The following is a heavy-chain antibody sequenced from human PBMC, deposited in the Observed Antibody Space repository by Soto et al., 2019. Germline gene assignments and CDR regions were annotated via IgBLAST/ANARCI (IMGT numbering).Heavy chain of an antibody. Sequence: GGSLRLSCAVSGFTVSSEYMSWVRQAPGKGLEWVAVMYREGNTYYADSVKGRFTISRDVSNDTVYLQMNSLRVEDMAVYYCARSYKWTGLFDYWGQGTLVTVSS. D-gene: IGHD1-20*01. V-gene: IGHV3-53*01. CDR2: MYREGNT. CDR1: GFTVSSEY. J-gene: IGHJ4*02. CDR3: ARSYKWTGLFDY.